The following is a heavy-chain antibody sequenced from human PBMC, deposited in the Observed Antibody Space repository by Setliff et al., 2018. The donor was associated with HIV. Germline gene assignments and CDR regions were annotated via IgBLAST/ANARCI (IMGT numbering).Heavy chain of an antibody. CDR3: ARLPTAGEWPTGGFDY. V-gene: IGHV4-59*11. Sequence: SETLSLTCSLSTGAIWGHYWNWVRQSSGKGLEWIGYIYFSGRTNYNSSLKNRVTISIDTSRQHFSLKLSAVTAADTAVYYCARLPTAGEWPTGGFDYWGQGALVTVSS. D-gene: IGHD3-10*01. CDR2: IYFSGRT. J-gene: IGHJ4*02. CDR1: TGAIWGHY.